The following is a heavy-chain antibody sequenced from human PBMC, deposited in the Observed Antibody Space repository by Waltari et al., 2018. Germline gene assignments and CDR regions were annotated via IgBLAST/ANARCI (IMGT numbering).Heavy chain of an antibody. J-gene: IGHJ4*02. CDR2: ITGSGDST. Sequence: EVQLLESGGGLVQPGGSLRLSCAASGFTFRSYAMNWVRQAPGKGLEWVSLITGSGDSTYYADSVTGRFTVSRDNSKNTLYLQMNSLRAEDTAVYYCAKSRGSSYGTEYLDYWGQGTLVTVSS. CDR3: AKSRGSSYGTEYLDY. CDR1: GFTFRSYA. V-gene: IGHV3-23*01. D-gene: IGHD3-16*01.